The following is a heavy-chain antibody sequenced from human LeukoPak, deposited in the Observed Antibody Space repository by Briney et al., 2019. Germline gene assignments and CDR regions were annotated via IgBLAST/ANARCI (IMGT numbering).Heavy chain of an antibody. CDR3: ARYSSSWDY. Sequence: SETLFLTCAVSGYSISSGYYWGWIRQPPGKGLEWIGSIYHSGSTYYNPSLKSRVTISVDTSKNQFSLKLSSVTAADTAVYYCARYSSSWDYWGQGTLVTVSS. V-gene: IGHV4-38-2*01. CDR1: GYSISSGYY. D-gene: IGHD6-13*01. J-gene: IGHJ4*02. CDR2: IYHSGST.